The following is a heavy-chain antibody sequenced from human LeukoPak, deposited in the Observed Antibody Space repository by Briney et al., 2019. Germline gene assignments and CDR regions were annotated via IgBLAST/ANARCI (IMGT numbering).Heavy chain of an antibody. CDR3: AQLLLRGPTA. CDR1: GVTFTNYY. Sequence: GGSLRLSCAVSGVTFTNYYMSWVRQAPGKGLEWVANINQVGTETFYVDSVKGRFTISRDNAKNSLYLQMSSLRAEDTAVYYCAQLLLRGPTAWGQGTLVTVSS. V-gene: IGHV3-7*01. CDR2: INQVGTET. J-gene: IGHJ4*02. D-gene: IGHD2-15*01.